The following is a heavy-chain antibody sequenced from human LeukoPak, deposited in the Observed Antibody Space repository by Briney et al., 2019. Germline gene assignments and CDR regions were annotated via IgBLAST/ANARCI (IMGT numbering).Heavy chain of an antibody. Sequence: GGSLRLSCAASGFTFSSYSMNWVRQAPGKGLEWVAVISYDGSNKYYADSVKGRFTISRDNSKNTLYLQMNSLRAEDTAVYYCAKERYSSGDYFDYWGQGTLVTVSS. CDR3: AKERYSSGDYFDY. CDR1: GFTFSSYS. CDR2: ISYDGSNK. V-gene: IGHV3-30*18. J-gene: IGHJ4*02. D-gene: IGHD5-18*01.